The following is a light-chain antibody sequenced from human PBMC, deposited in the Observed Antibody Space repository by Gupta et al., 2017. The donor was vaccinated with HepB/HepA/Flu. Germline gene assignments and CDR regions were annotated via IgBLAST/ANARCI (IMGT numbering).Light chain of an antibody. V-gene: IGLV1-40*01. CDR3: QSYDSSRSAWV. CDR2: GNS. CDR1: SSNIGAGYD. J-gene: IGLJ3*02. Sequence: QSVLTQPPSVSGAPGQRVTISCTGSSSNIGAGYDVNWYQQLPGTAPKLLIYGNSNRPSGVPDRFSGSKSGTSASLAITGLQAEDEADYYCQSYDSSRSAWVFGGGTKLTVL.